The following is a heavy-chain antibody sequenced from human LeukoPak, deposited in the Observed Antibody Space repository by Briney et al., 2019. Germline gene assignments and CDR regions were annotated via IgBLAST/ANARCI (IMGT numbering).Heavy chain of an antibody. V-gene: IGHV3-23*01. D-gene: IGHD6-6*01. CDR2: ISISGENT. J-gene: IGHJ4*02. CDR3: ARLISTSSSRFSDY. CDR1: GFTFNNYD. Sequence: GGSLRLSCETSGFTFNNYDWSWVRQAPGKGLEWVSAISISGENTYYADSVKGRFTISRDTSRNTLYLQMHSLRAEDTAVDYCARLISTSSSRFSDYWGQGTLVTVSS.